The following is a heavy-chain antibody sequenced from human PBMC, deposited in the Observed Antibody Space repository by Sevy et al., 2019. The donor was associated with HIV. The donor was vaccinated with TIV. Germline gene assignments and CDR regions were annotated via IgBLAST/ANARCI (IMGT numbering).Heavy chain of an antibody. Sequence: GGSLRLSCAASGFSXSSYGMHWVRQPLGKGLEWVAFVHFDGNEKWYADSGKGQFTICRDNSKSTIFLQMDSQRIEDTAIYYCVKDRCSDAGCPREYFXHWGQGTLVTVSS. CDR2: VHFDGNEK. D-gene: IGHD2-15*01. J-gene: IGHJ4*02. CDR1: GFSXSSYG. V-gene: IGHV3-30*02. CDR3: VKDRCSDAGCPREYFXH.